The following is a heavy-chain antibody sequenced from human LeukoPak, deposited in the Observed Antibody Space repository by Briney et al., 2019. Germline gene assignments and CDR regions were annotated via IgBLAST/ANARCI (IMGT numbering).Heavy chain of an antibody. CDR2: IYTSGSS. J-gene: IGHJ4*02. CDR1: GDSISSYY. Sequence: SETLSLTCTVSGDSISSYYWTWIRQPAGKGLEWIGRIYTSGSSNYNPSLKSRVTMSVDTSKNQFPLNLTSVTAADTAVYYCAREGTTVVTRVFDHWGQGTLVTVSS. D-gene: IGHD4-23*01. V-gene: IGHV4-4*07. CDR3: AREGTTVVTRVFDH.